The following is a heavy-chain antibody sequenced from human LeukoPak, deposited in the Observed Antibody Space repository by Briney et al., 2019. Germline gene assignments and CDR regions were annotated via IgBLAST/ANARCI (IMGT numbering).Heavy chain of an antibody. CDR3: ARRYYYDSSGYFRVRVYAFDI. CDR1: GYSFTSYW. CDR2: TYPGDSDT. V-gene: IGHV5-51*01. J-gene: IGHJ3*02. D-gene: IGHD3-22*01. Sequence: GESLKISCKGSGYSFTSYWIGWVRQMPGKGLEWMGITYPGDSDTRYSPSFQGQVTISADKSISTAYLQWSSLKASDTAMYYCARRYYYDSSGYFRVRVYAFDIWGQGTMVTVSS.